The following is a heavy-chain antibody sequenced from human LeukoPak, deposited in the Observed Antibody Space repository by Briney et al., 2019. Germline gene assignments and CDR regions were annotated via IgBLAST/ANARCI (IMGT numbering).Heavy chain of an antibody. V-gene: IGHV3-23*01. CDR1: GFTFSSYA. Sequence: GGSLRLSCAASGFTFSSYAMSWVRPAPGKGLEWVSAISGSGGSTYYADSVKGRFTISRDNAKNTLYLQMNSLRAEDTAVYYSAKDLSGSYYYYYGMDVWGQGTTVTVSS. D-gene: IGHD2-15*01. CDR2: ISGSGGST. J-gene: IGHJ6*02. CDR3: AKDLSGSYYYYYGMDV.